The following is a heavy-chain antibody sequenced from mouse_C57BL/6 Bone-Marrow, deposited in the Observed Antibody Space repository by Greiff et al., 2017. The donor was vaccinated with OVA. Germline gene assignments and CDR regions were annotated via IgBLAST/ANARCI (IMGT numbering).Heavy chain of an antibody. V-gene: IGHV1-55*01. J-gene: IGHJ3*01. D-gene: IGHD1-1*01. CDR3: ARGGYYGPSFAY. CDR2: IYPGSGST. CDR1: GYTFTSYW. Sequence: QVQLKQPGAELVKPGASVKMSCKASGYTFTSYWITWVKQRPGQGLEWIGDIYPGSGSTNYNEKFKSKATLTVDTSSSTAYMQLSSLTSEDSAVYYCARGGYYGPSFAYWGQGTLVTVSA.